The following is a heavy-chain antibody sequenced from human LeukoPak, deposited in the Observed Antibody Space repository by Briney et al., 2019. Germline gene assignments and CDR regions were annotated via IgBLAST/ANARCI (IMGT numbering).Heavy chain of an antibody. CDR3: ARPPRGYGSGSYYNYEYFQH. Sequence: SETLSLTCAVSGGSISSGGYSWSWIRQPPGKGLEWIGEINHSGSTNYNPSLKSRVTISVDTSKNQFSLKLSSVTAADTAVYCCARPPRGYGSGSYYNYEYFQHWGQGTLVTVSS. CDR2: INHSGST. J-gene: IGHJ1*01. D-gene: IGHD3-10*01. CDR1: GGSISSGGYS. V-gene: IGHV4-34*01.